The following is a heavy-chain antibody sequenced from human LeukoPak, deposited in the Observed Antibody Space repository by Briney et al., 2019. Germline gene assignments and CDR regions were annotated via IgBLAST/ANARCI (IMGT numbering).Heavy chain of an antibody. CDR1: GGTFSSYA. J-gene: IGHJ4*02. D-gene: IGHD2-8*01. V-gene: IGHV1-69*04. CDR2: IIPILGIA. CDR3: ARVRLVTNGPDY. Sequence: KVSCKASGGTFSSYAISWVRQAPGQGLEWMGRIIPILGIANYAQKFQGRVTITADKSTSTAYMELSSLRSEDTAVYYCARVRLVTNGPDYWGQGTLVTVPS.